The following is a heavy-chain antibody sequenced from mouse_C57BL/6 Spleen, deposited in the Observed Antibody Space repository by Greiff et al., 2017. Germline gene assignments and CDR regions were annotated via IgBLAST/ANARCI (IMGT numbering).Heavy chain of an antibody. CDR2: INPSTGGT. D-gene: IGHD6-2*01. J-gene: IGHJ3*01. CDR3: ARSLFAY. CDR1: GYSFTGYY. V-gene: IGHV1-42*01. Sequence: VQLQQSGPELVKPGASVKISCKASGYSFTGYYMNWVKQSPEKGLEWIGEINPSTGGTTYNQKFKAKATLTVDKSSSTAYMQLKSLTSEDSAVYYCARSLFAYWGQGTLVTVSA.